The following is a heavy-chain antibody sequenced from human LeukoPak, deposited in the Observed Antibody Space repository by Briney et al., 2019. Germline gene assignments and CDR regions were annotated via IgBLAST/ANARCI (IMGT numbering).Heavy chain of an antibody. CDR3: ARHRGSSGYDWTYYYMDV. V-gene: IGHV5-51*01. J-gene: IGHJ6*03. Sequence: RGESLKISCKGSGYSFTSYWIGWVRQMPGKGLEWMGIIYPGDSDTRYSPSFQGQVTTSADKSISTAYLQWSSLKASDTAMYYCARHRGSSGYDWTYYYMDVWGKGTTVTISS. CDR2: IYPGDSDT. D-gene: IGHD5-12*01. CDR1: GYSFTSYW.